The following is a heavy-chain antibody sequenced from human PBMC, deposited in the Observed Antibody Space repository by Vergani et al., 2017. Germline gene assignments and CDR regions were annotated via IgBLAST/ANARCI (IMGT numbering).Heavy chain of an antibody. CDR2: IKQDGSEK. V-gene: IGHV3-7*01. D-gene: IGHD3-10*01. CDR1: GFTFSSYW. Sequence: EVQLVESGGGLVQPGGSLRLSCAASGFTFSSYWMSWVRQAPGKGLEWVANIKQDGSEKYYVDSVKGRFTISRDNAKNSLYLQMNSLRAEDTAVYYCAKGFGELLGDWFDPWGQGTLVTVSS. CDR3: AKGFGELLGDWFDP. J-gene: IGHJ5*02.